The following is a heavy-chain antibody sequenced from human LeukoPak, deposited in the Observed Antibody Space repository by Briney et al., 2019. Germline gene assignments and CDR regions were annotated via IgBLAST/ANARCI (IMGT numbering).Heavy chain of an antibody. D-gene: IGHD3-22*01. CDR3: ARGGYYDSSGYPLDY. V-gene: IGHV4-34*01. CDR1: GGSFSGYY. Sequence: PSETLSLTRAVYGGSFSGYYWSWIRQPPGKGLEWIGEINHSGSTNYNPSLKSRVTISVDTSKNQFSLKLSSVTAADTAVYYCARGGYYDSSGYPLDYWGQGTLVTVSS. J-gene: IGHJ4*02. CDR2: INHSGST.